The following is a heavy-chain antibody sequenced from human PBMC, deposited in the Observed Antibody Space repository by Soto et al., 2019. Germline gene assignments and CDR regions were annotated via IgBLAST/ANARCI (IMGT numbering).Heavy chain of an antibody. J-gene: IGHJ4*02. CDR1: GGSFSGYY. CDR2: INHSGST. D-gene: IGHD2-2*02. Sequence: SDTLPLTCAVYGGSFSGYYWSWIRQTPGTGLEWIGEINHSGSTNYNPSLKSRVTISVDTSKNQFSLKLSSVTAADTAVYYCVRDSRTGCSSINCYMHWGQGTLVTVS. CDR3: VRDSRTGCSSINCYMH. V-gene: IGHV4-34*01.